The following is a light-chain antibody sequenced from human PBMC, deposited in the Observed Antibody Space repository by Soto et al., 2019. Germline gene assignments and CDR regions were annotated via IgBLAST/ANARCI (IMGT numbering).Light chain of an antibody. CDR2: GAS. Sequence: EIVLTHSPGTLSLSPGERATLSFSSSQSVTSSYLAWWQQKPGQAPRLLIYGASSRATGIPDRFSGSGSGTDFTLTISRLEPEDFAVYFCQQYGGSPTTFGQGTKVDIK. V-gene: IGKV3-20*01. CDR3: QQYGGSPTT. J-gene: IGKJ1*01. CDR1: QSVTSSY.